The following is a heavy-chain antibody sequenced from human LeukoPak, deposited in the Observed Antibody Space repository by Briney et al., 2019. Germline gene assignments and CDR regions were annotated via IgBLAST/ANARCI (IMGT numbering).Heavy chain of an antibody. Sequence: GASVKVSCKASGYTFTSYGISWVRQAPGQGLEWMGWISAYNGNTNYAQKLQGRVTITADKSTSTAYMELSSLRSEDTAVYYCARTPPNLSFDYWGQGTLVTVSS. D-gene: IGHD2/OR15-2a*01. J-gene: IGHJ4*02. CDR3: ARTPPNLSFDY. CDR2: ISAYNGNT. CDR1: GYTFTSYG. V-gene: IGHV1-18*01.